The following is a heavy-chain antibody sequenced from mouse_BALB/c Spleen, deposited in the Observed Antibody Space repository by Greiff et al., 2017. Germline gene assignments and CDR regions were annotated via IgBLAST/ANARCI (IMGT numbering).Heavy chain of an antibody. CDR3: ARCYGNYRGGAMDY. V-gene: IGHV3-8*02. D-gene: IGHD2-1*01. Sequence: DVQLVESGPSLVKPSQTLSLTCSVTGDSITSGYWNWIRKFPGNKLEYMGYISYSGSTYYNPSLKSRISITRDTSKNQYYLQLNSVTTEDTATYYCARCYGNYRGGAMDYWGQGTSVTVSS. CDR1: GDSITSGY. J-gene: IGHJ4*01. CDR2: ISYSGST.